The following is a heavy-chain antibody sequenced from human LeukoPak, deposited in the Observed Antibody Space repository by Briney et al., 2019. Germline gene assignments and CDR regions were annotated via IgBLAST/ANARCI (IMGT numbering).Heavy chain of an antibody. D-gene: IGHD3-16*02. CDR1: GFTFSSYG. CDR3: AREEHDYVWGSYRYYYYYGIDV. J-gene: IGHJ6*02. CDR2: ISFDGSNE. V-gene: IGHV3-30*03. Sequence: GGSLRLSCAASGFTFSSYGMHWVRQSPGRGLEWVSFISFDGSNEFYVDSLKGRFTISRDNSMDTLYLQMDSLRAEDTALYYCAREEHDYVWGSYRYYYYYGIDVWGQGTTVTVSS.